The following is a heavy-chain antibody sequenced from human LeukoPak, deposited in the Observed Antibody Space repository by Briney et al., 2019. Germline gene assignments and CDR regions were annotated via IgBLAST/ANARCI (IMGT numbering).Heavy chain of an antibody. CDR2: INPNSGGT. Sequence: ASVKVSCKASGYAFTVSYMHWVRQAPGQGLEWMGWINPNSGGTNYAQKFQGRVTITRDTSISTAYMELSRLRSDDTAAYYCARGPAFDIWGQGTMVTVSS. CDR3: ARGPAFDI. J-gene: IGHJ3*02. CDR1: GYAFTVSY. V-gene: IGHV1-2*02.